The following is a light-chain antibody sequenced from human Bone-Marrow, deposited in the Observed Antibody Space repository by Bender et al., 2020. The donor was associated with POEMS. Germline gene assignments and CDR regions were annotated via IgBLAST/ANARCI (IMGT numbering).Light chain of an antibody. CDR3: SSYTGSDSVL. CDR2: EVT. Sequence: QSVLTQPVSVSGSPGQSITISCTGTSSDVGSDNYVSWYQQHPGKAPKLIIYEVTKRPSGVPDRLSGSKSGSTASLTVSGLQAEDEADYFCSSYTGSDSVLFGGGTKLTVL. V-gene: IGLV2-8*01. J-gene: IGLJ2*01. CDR1: SSDVGSDNY.